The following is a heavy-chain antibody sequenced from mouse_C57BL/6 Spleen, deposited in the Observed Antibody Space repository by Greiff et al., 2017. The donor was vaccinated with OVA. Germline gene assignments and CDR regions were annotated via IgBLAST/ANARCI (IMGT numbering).Heavy chain of an antibody. D-gene: IGHD1-1*01. CDR1: GYTFTSYW. V-gene: IGHV1-59*01. CDR2: IDPSDSYT. Sequence: QVQLQQPGAELVRPGTSVKLSCKASGYTFTSYWMHWVKQRPGQGLEWIGMIDPSDSYTNYNQKFKGKATLTVDTSSSTAYMQLSSLTSEDSAVDYCARKTVVQYYFDYWGQGTTLTVSS. J-gene: IGHJ2*01. CDR3: ARKTVVQYYFDY.